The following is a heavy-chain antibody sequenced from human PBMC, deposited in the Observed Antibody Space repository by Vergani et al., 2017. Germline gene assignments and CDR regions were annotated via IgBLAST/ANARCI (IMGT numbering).Heavy chain of an antibody. CDR3: AKGFYDSSGYCKQAVFDY. J-gene: IGHJ4*02. CDR2: ISGSGGST. D-gene: IGHD3-22*01. CDR1: GFTFSSYA. V-gene: IGHV3-23*01. Sequence: EVQLLESGGGLVQPGGSLRLSCAASGFTFSSYAMSWVRQAPGKGLEWVSAISGSGGSTYDADSVKGQFTISRDNAKNTLYLQMNNLRAENTAVYYCAKGFYDSSGYCKQAVFDYWGQGTLVTVSS.